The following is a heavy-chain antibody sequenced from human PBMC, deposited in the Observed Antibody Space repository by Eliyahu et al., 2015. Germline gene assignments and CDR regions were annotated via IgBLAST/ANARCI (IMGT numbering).Heavy chain of an antibody. Sequence: QVQLQQWGAGLLKPSETLSLTCDVYGGSLSGYYWSXIRQPPGKGLEWIGDINQSGSTNYNPSLKSRVTISLDTPKNQISLEVTSITAADTAVYYCARGDPSYHDLWTGYYKPWSLLDVWGKGTTVTVSS. D-gene: IGHD3-9*01. J-gene: IGHJ6*04. V-gene: IGHV4-34*01. CDR3: ARGDPSYHDLWTGYYKPWSLLDV. CDR2: INQSGST. CDR1: GGSLSGYY.